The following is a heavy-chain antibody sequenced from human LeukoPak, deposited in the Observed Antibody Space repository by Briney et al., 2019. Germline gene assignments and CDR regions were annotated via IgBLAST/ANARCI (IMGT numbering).Heavy chain of an antibody. CDR3: ARADRGAMAADY. J-gene: IGHJ4*02. CDR1: GGSISSSSYY. CDR2: IYYSGST. V-gene: IGHV4-39*07. Sequence: SETLSLTCTVSGGSISSSSYYWGWIRQPPGKGLEWIGSIYYSGSTYYNPSLKSRVTISVDRSKNQFSLKLSSVTAADTAVYYCARADRGAMAADYWGQGTLVTVSS. D-gene: IGHD5-18*01.